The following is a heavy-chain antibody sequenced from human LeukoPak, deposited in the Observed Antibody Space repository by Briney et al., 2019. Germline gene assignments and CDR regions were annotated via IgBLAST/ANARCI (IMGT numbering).Heavy chain of an antibody. CDR1: GFTFSNVW. Sequence: PGGSLRLSCAASGFTFSNVWMTWVRQAPGKGLEWVSYISSSSSTIYYADSVKGRFTISRDNAKNSLYLQMNSLRAEDTAVYYCARALASDYDILTGSVGYFDYWGQGTLVTVSS. CDR3: ARALASDYDILTGSVGYFDY. CDR2: ISSSSSTI. J-gene: IGHJ4*02. V-gene: IGHV3-48*01. D-gene: IGHD3-9*01.